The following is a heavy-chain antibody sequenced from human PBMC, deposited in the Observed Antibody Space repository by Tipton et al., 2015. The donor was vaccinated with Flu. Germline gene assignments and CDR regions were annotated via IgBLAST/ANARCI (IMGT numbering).Heavy chain of an antibody. CDR1: GGSLTDYY. CDR2: IYYRGNT. V-gene: IGHV4-59*01. CDR3: ARGRFSSSLNWFDP. J-gene: IGHJ5*02. D-gene: IGHD6-13*01. Sequence: GLVKPSGTLSLTCLVSGGSLTDYYWNWIRQSPTRGLEWIGYIYYRGNTHHNPALESRVTLSLDTSKNQFSLTLTSVTAADTAVYFCARGRFSSSLNWFDPWGLGSQVTVSS.